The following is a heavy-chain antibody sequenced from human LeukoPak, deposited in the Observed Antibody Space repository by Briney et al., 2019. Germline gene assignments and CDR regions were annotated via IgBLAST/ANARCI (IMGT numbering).Heavy chain of an antibody. CDR1: GFTFSSYW. Sequence: GGSLRLSCAVSGFTFSSYWMSWVRQAPGKGLEWVANIKQDGSEKYYVDSVKGRFTISRDNAKNSLYLQMNSLRAEDTAVYYCARWCCSGGSCYSHYYYYMDVWGKGTTVTVSS. D-gene: IGHD2-15*01. V-gene: IGHV3-7*01. CDR2: IKQDGSEK. J-gene: IGHJ6*03. CDR3: ARWCCSGGSCYSHYYYYMDV.